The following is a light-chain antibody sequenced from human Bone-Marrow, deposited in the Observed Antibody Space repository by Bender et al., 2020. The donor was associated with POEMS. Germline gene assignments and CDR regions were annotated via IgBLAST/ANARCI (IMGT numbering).Light chain of an antibody. CDR3: AAWDDSLSGVV. V-gene: IGLV1-44*01. J-gene: IGLJ2*01. CDR2: SSN. CDR1: NSNIGKNI. Sequence: QSMLTQPPSASGTPGQRVTIPCSGSNSNIGKNIVNWYQHLPGTAPKVLIYSSNQRPSGVPDRFSGSKSGTSASLAISGLQSEDEADYYCAAWDDSLSGVVFGGGTKLTVL.